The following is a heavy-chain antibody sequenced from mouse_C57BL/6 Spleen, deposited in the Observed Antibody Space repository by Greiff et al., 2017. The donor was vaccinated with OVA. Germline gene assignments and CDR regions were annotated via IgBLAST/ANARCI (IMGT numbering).Heavy chain of an antibody. D-gene: IGHD1-1*01. V-gene: IGHV5-6*01. Sequence: DVQLVESGGDLVKPGGSLKLSCAASGFTFSSYGMSWVRQTPDKRLEWVATISSGGSYTYYPDSVKGRFTISRDNAKNTLYLQMSSLKSEDTAMYYCASLYYGSSLAGFAYWGQGTLVTVSA. CDR1: GFTFSSYG. CDR2: ISSGGSYT. J-gene: IGHJ3*01. CDR3: ASLYYGSSLAGFAY.